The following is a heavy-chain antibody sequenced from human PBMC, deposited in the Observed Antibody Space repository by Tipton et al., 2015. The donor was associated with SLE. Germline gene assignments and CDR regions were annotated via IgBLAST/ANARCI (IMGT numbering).Heavy chain of an antibody. CDR2: IYYSGST. J-gene: IGHJ4*02. V-gene: IGHV4-59*01. D-gene: IGHD5-12*01. CDR3: ARYARGYSGYEGFDY. CDR1: GGSISSYY. Sequence: LRLSCTFSGGSISSYYWSWIRQPPGKGLEWIGYIYYSGSTNYNPSLKSRVTISVDTSKNQFSLKLSSVTAADTAVYYCARYARGYSGYEGFDYWGQGTLVTVSP.